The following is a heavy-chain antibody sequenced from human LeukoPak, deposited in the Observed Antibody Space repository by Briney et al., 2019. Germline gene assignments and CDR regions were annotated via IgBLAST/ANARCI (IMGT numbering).Heavy chain of an antibody. CDR2: IRYDGSNK. CDR1: GFTFSSYG. Sequence: GGSLRLSCAASGFTFSSYGMHWVRQGPGKGLEWVAFIRYDGSNKNYADSVKGRFTISRDNSKNTLYLQMNSLRPEDTAVYYCAKVNKGGYDSFDYWGQGTLVTVSS. CDR3: AKVNKGGYDSFDY. V-gene: IGHV3-30*02. J-gene: IGHJ4*02. D-gene: IGHD5-12*01.